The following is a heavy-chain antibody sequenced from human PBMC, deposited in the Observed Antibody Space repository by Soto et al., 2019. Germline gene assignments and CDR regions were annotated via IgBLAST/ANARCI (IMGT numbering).Heavy chain of an antibody. CDR2: IWYDGSNK. V-gene: IGHV3-33*01. CDR1: GFTFSSYG. CDR3: ARDMGTREDYSSSYCYY. Sequence: QVQLVESGGGVVQPGRSLRLSCAASGFTFSSYGMHWVRQAPGKGLEGVAVIWYDGSNKYYADSVKGRFTISRDNSKNTLYLQMNSLRAEDTAVYYCARDMGTREDYSSSYCYYWGQGTLVTVSS. D-gene: IGHD6-6*01. J-gene: IGHJ4*02.